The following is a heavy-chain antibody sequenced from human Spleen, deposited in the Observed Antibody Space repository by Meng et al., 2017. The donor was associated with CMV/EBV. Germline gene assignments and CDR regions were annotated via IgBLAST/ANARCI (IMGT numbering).Heavy chain of an antibody. D-gene: IGHD3-3*01. CDR1: GYTFTAYY. Sequence: ASVKVSCKASGYTFTAYYIHWVRQAPGQGLEWMGWINPDSGGTNYAQKFQGRVTMTRDTSITTAYMELSRLTSDDTAVYYCARADFVLRFLEYLWEIDHWGQGTLVTVSS. CDR3: ARADFVLRFLEYLWEIDH. J-gene: IGHJ4*02. CDR2: INPDSGGT. V-gene: IGHV1-2*02.